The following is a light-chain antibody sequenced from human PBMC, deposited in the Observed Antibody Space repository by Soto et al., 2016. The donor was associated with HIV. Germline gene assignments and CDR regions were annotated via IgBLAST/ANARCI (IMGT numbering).Light chain of an antibody. CDR3: LQSIQLPRT. CDR2: MVS. Sequence: DVVMTQSPLSLPVTLGQPASISCRSSQSLVNSEGNTLLNWSQERPGQSPRRLIYMVSNRDSGVPDRFSGSGSGTDFTLKISRVEAEDVGVYYCLQSIQLPRTFGGGTKVEIK. V-gene: IGKV2-30*01. CDR1: QSLVNSEGNTL. J-gene: IGKJ4*01.